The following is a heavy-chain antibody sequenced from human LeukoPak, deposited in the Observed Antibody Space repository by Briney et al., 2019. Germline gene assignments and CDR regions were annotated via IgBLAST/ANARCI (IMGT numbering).Heavy chain of an antibody. CDR1: GFTFSSYG. V-gene: IGHV3-21*01. J-gene: IGHJ4*02. D-gene: IGHD2-2*01. Sequence: GGSLRLSCAASGFTFSSYGMNWVRQAPGKGLEWVSSISSCSSYIYYADSVKGRFTISRDYAKNSLYLQMNSLRAEDTAVYYCARVGIVVVPAATPAPDFDYWGQGTLVTVSS. CDR3: ARVGIVVVPAATPAPDFDY. CDR2: ISSCSSYI.